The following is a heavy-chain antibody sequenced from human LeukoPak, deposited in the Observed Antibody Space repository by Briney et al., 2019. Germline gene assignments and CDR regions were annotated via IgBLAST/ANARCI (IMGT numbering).Heavy chain of an antibody. CDR1: GGSMSSYY. D-gene: IGHD3-22*01. CDR3: ARGLTSGYYGSYYMDV. J-gene: IGHJ6*03. CDR2: IYYSGST. V-gene: IGHV4-59*01. Sequence: SETLSLTCTVSGGSMSSYYWSCIRQPPGKGREGVGYIYYSGSTIYNPSLRSRVTISLDTFKNQVSLKLRSVTAADTAVYYCARGLTSGYYGSYYMDVWGRGTTLTVSS.